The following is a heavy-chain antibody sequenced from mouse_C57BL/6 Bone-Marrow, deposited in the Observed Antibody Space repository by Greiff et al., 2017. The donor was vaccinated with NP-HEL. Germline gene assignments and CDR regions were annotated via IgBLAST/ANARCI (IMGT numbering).Heavy chain of an antibody. V-gene: IGHV2-4*01. CDR2: IWSGGST. Sequence: VQLQQSGPGLVQPSQSLSITCTVSGFSLTSYGVHWVRQPPGKGLEWLGVIWSGGSTDYNAAFISSLSISKDNSKSQVFLKMNSLQADDTAIYYCAKNWDGRYFDVWGTGTTVTVSS. CDR1: GFSLTSYG. CDR3: AKNWDGRYFDV. D-gene: IGHD4-1*01. J-gene: IGHJ1*03.